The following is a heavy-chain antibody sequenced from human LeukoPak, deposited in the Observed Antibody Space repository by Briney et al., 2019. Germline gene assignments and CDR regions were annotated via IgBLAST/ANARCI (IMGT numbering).Heavy chain of an antibody. J-gene: IGHJ4*02. D-gene: IGHD3-10*01. Sequence: GRSLRLSCAASGFTFSSYALHWVRQAPGKGLEWVAVIWYDDGSNKYYADSVKGRFTISRDNSKNTLYLQMNSLRAEDTAVYYCATFRLYGSGSYSSSWWGQGTLVTVSS. CDR3: ATFRLYGSGSYSSSW. CDR2: IWYDDGSNK. CDR1: GFTFSSYA. V-gene: IGHV3-33*01.